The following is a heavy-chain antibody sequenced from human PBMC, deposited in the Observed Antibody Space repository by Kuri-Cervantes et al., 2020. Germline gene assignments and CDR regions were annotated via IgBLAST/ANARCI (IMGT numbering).Heavy chain of an antibody. CDR1: GFTFSSYA. CDR3: AGEGDYGDYVYYYGMDV. D-gene: IGHD4-17*01. CDR2: TSASGGST. J-gene: IGHJ6*02. V-gene: IGHV3-23*01. Sequence: GRSLRLSCAASGFTFSSYAMSWVRQAQGKGLEWVSATSASGGSTYYVDSGKGRFTISRDNATNSLYLQMNSLLAEDTAVYYCAGEGDYGDYVYYYGMDVWGQGTTVTVSS.